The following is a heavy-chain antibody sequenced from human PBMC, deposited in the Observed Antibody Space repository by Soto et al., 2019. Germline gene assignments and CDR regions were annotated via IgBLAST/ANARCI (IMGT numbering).Heavy chain of an antibody. J-gene: IGHJ5*02. D-gene: IGHD3-3*01. CDR3: AKDRYYDFGRGEDWFDP. Sequence: EVQLLESGGGLVQPGGSLRLSCAASGFTFSSYAMSWVRQAPGKGLEWVSAISGSGGSTYYADSVKGRFTISRDNSKNTLYLQMNSLRAEDTAVYYCAKDRYYDFGRGEDWFDPWGQGTLVTVPS. CDR1: GFTFSSYA. V-gene: IGHV3-23*01. CDR2: ISGSGGST.